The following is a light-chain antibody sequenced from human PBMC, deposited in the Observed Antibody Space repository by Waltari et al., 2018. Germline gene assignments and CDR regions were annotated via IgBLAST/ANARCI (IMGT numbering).Light chain of an antibody. J-gene: IGKJ1*01. V-gene: IGKV1-39*01. CDR2: SAS. Sequence: DIQMTQSPSFLSASVGDRITITCQASQGIITYLNWYQQTPGKAPKVLIYSASTLQSGVPLRFSGTGSGTNFTLTISSLQPEDFATYSCQQTYSTPWTFGQGTKVELK. CDR3: QQTYSTPWT. CDR1: QGIITY.